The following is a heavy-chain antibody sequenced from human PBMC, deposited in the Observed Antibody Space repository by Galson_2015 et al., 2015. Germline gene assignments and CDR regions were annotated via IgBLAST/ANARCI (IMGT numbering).Heavy chain of an antibody. CDR1: GFTFSSYR. D-gene: IGHD2-2*01. CDR3: ARPAGYCTSTSCYVPDRMDV. Sequence: SLRLSCAASGFTFSSYRMNWVRQAPGKGLEWVSYISSSSSIIHYAASVKGRFTISRDNAKNSLYLQMNRLRDEDTAVYYCARPAGYCTSTSCYVPDRMDVWGQGTTVTVSS. J-gene: IGHJ6*02. V-gene: IGHV3-48*02. CDR2: ISSSSSII.